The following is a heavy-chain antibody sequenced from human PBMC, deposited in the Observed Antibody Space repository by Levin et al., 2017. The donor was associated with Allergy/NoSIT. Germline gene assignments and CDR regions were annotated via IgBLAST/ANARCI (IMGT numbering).Heavy chain of an antibody. J-gene: IGHJ4*02. V-gene: IGHV3-23*01. CDR1: GFTFGNYA. CDR2: ISGNGRKT. D-gene: IGHD2/OR15-2a*01. CDR3: ANGLSNDRPHYFDY. Sequence: GESLKISCAASGFTFGNYALSWVRQAPGKGLEWVSAISGNGRKTYDTDSVKGRFTISSDNSQNTLYLQMNSLSAEDTALYSCANGLSNDRPHYFDYWGQGTLVTVSS.